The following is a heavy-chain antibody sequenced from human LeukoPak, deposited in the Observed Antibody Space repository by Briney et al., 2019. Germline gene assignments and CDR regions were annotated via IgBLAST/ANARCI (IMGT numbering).Heavy chain of an antibody. CDR3: ARVGGSTVVTPGGAFDI. J-gene: IGHJ3*02. D-gene: IGHD4-23*01. CDR2: INPSDVST. CDR1: GYTFTSYY. V-gene: IGHV1-46*01. Sequence: GASVKVSCKASGYTFTSYYMHWVRQAPGQGLEWMGMINPSDVSTSYAQKFQGRVTMTRDMSTTTVYMELTSLRSEDTAVYYCARVGGSTVVTPGGAFDIWGQGTMVTVSS.